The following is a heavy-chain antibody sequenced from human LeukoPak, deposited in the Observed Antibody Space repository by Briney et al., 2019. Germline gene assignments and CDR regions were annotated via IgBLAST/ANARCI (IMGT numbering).Heavy chain of an antibody. Sequence: ASVKVSCKASGYTFTSYDINWVRQATGQGLEWMGWMNPNSGNTGYAQKFQGRVTMTRNTSISTAYMELSSLRSEDTAVYYCAKDLTPYSSGWLLIFDYWGQGTLVTVSS. D-gene: IGHD6-19*01. CDR2: MNPNSGNT. J-gene: IGHJ4*02. CDR1: GYTFTSYD. CDR3: AKDLTPYSSGWLLIFDY. V-gene: IGHV1-8*01.